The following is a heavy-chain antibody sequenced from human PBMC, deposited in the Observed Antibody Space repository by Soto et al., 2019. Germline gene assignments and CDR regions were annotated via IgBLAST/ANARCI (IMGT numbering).Heavy chain of an antibody. V-gene: IGHV4-31*03. J-gene: IGHJ3*02. Sequence: PSETLSLTCTVSGGSISSDDYYWSWIRQHPGKGLEWIGYIYYSGSTYYNPSLKSRVTISVDTSKNQFSLKLSSVTAADTAVYYCARVIVGATTYGAFDIWGQGTMVTVSS. CDR3: ARVIVGATTYGAFDI. CDR1: GGSISSDDYY. D-gene: IGHD1-26*01. CDR2: IYYSGST.